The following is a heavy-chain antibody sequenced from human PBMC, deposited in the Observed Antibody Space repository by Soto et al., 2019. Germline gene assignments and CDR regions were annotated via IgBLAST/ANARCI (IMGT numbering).Heavy chain of an antibody. Sequence: EVQLVESGGGLVQPGGSLRLSCAASGFTFSSYSMNWVRQAPGKGLEWVSYISSSSITIYYPDSVKGRLTISRDNAKTSLYLQMNSLRAEDTAVYYCARHPERIAEIGWFEPWGQGNLVTVSS. CDR1: GFTFSSYS. V-gene: IGHV3-48*01. J-gene: IGHJ5*02. CDR3: ARHPERIAEIGWFEP. CDR2: ISSSSITI. D-gene: IGHD6-13*01.